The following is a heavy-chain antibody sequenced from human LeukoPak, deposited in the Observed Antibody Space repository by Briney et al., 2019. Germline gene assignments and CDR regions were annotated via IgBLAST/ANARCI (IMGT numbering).Heavy chain of an antibody. Sequence: SETLPLTCTVSGYSISSGYYWGWIRQPPGKGLEWIGYIYHSGSTYYNPSLKSRVTISVDRSKNQFSLKLSSVTAADTAVYYCARDRYCSSTSCYLTSPKTPGIPCGGDCPDAFDIWGQGTMVTVSS. V-gene: IGHV4-38-2*02. CDR3: ARDRYCSSTSCYLTSPKTPGIPCGGDCPDAFDI. CDR2: IYHSGST. D-gene: IGHD2-2*01. J-gene: IGHJ3*02. CDR1: GYSISSGYY.